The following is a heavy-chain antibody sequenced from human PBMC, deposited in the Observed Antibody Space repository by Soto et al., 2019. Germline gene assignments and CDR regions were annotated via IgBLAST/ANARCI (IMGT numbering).Heavy chain of an antibody. Sequence: PGGSLRLSCAASGFTFSSYAMSWVRQAPGKGLERVSAISCSGGSTYYADSVKGRFTISRDNSKNTLYLQMNSLRAEDTAVYYCAKDYRSSWYMWSPLRSYGMDVWGQGTTVTVSS. CDR2: ISCSGGST. CDR3: AKDYRSSWYMWSPLRSYGMDV. CDR1: GFTFSSYA. D-gene: IGHD6-13*01. V-gene: IGHV3-23*01. J-gene: IGHJ6*02.